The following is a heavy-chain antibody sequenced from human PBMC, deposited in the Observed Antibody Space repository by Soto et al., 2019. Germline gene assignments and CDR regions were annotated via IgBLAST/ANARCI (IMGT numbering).Heavy chain of an antibody. CDR2: IYSGGST. Sequence: GGSLRLSCAASGFTVSSNYMSWVRQAPGKGLEWVSVIYSGGSTYYADSVKGRFTISRDNSKNTLYLQMNSLRAEDTAVYYCARDLDPHYCSGGSCHAFDIWGQGTMVTVSS. J-gene: IGHJ3*02. V-gene: IGHV3-53*01. CDR3: ARDLDPHYCSGGSCHAFDI. CDR1: GFTVSSNY. D-gene: IGHD2-15*01.